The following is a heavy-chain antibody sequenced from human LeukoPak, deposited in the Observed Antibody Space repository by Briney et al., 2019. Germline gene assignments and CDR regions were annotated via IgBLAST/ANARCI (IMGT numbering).Heavy chain of an antibody. J-gene: IGHJ4*02. V-gene: IGHV4-59*01. CDR2: IYYSGST. D-gene: IGHD1-26*01. Sequence: SETLSLTCTVSGGSISSYYWSWIRQPPGKGLEWIGYIYYSGSTNYSPSLKSRVTISVDTSKNQFSLRLSSVTAADTAVYYCARVPPLHRELRYYFDYWGQGTLVTVSS. CDR1: GGSISSYY. CDR3: ARVPPLHRELRYYFDY.